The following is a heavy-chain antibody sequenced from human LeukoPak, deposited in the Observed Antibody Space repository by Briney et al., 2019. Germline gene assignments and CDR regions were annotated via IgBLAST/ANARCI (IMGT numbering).Heavy chain of an antibody. CDR3: ARALADDFWSGYYSPPDY. CDR1: GFTFSSYS. Sequence: GGSLRLSCAASGFTFSSYSMNWVRQAPGKGLEWVSHITASGTAMFYADSVKGRFTISRDNAKNSLYLQMNSLRAEDTAVYYCARALADDFWSGYYSPPDYWGQGTLVTVSS. V-gene: IGHV3-48*01. CDR2: ITASGTAM. J-gene: IGHJ4*02. D-gene: IGHD3-3*01.